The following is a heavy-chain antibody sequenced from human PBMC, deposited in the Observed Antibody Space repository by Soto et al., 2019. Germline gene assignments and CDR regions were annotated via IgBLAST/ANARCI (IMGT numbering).Heavy chain of an antibody. Sequence: QVQLVESGGGVVQPGRSLRLSCAASGFTFSSYGMHWVRQAPGKGLEGVAVISYAGRNKYYADSVKGRFTISRDNSKNTLYLQMNSLRAEDTAVYYCAKDSMATVTTGAPDYWGQGTLVTVSS. CDR3: AKDSMATVTTGAPDY. D-gene: IGHD4-17*01. CDR2: ISYAGRNK. J-gene: IGHJ4*02. CDR1: GFTFSSYG. V-gene: IGHV3-30*18.